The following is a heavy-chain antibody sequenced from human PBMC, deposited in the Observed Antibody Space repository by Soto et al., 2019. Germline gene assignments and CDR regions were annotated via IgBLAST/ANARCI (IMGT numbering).Heavy chain of an antibody. CDR2: ITGGGGAT. D-gene: IGHD2-2*02. V-gene: IGHV3-23*01. CDR1: GFTFNNYA. J-gene: IGHJ4*02. CDR3: AKAFIGAVPGAIEGGGWDS. Sequence: EVHLLESGGGLVQPGGSLRLSCAASGFTFNNYAMSWVRQAPGKGLEWVSIITGGGGATYYADSVKGRFTISRDNSKNTLDLEMDSPGTEDTAVYYWAKAFIGAVPGAIEGGGWDSWGQGTLVTVST.